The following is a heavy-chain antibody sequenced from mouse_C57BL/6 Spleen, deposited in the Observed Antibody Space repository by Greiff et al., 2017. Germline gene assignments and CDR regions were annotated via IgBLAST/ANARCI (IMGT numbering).Heavy chain of an antibody. Sequence: VQLVESGPGLVQPSQSLSITCTVSGFSLTSYGVHWVRQSPGKGLEWLGVLWSGGSTDYNAAFISRLSISKDNSKSHVFFKMNSLQADDTAIYYCARKNYYGYENAMDYWGQGTSVTVSS. D-gene: IGHD2-2*01. J-gene: IGHJ4*01. V-gene: IGHV2-2*01. CDR1: GFSLTSYG. CDR3: ARKNYYGYENAMDY. CDR2: LWSGGST.